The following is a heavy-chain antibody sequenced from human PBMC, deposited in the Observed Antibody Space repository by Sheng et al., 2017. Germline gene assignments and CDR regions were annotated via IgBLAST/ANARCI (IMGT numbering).Heavy chain of an antibody. Sequence: QVQLQESGPGLVKPSETLSLTCTVSGYSISSGYYWGWIRQPPGKGLEWIGSIYHSGTTYYNPSLKSRVTISVDTSKNQFSLKLSSVTAADTAVYYCARDPGDYGRNWFDPWGQGNLVTVSS. CDR1: GYSISSGYY. CDR2: IYHSGTT. V-gene: IGHV4-38-2*02. CDR3: ARDPGDYGRNWFDP. J-gene: IGHJ5*02. D-gene: IGHD4-17*01.